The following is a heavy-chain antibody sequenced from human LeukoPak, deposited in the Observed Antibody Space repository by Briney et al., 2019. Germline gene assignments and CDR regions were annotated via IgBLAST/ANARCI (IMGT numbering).Heavy chain of an antibody. CDR1: GSTVSSNY. CDR3: ARDRGYGGSFDY. Sequence: PGGSLRLSCAASGSTVSSNYMSWVRQAPGKGLEWVSVIYSGGSTYYADSVKGRFTISRDNSKNTLYLQMNSLRAEDTAVYYCARDRGYGGSFDYWGQGTLVTVSS. V-gene: IGHV3-66*02. CDR2: IYSGGST. J-gene: IGHJ4*02. D-gene: IGHD3-16*01.